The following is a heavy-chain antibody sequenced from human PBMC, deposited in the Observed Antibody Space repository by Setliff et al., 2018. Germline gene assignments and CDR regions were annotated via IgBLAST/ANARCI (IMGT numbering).Heavy chain of an antibody. D-gene: IGHD2-15*01. Sequence: GGSLRLSCAASGLTLTPYTMTWVRQAPGKGPEWVSSISDTSAFIYYADSVKGRSTISRDNSKNTLYLQMNSLRPEDTAVYYCARTCSGSGCYAGLESWGQGTPVTVSS. J-gene: IGHJ4*02. CDR2: ISDTSAFI. CDR3: ARTCSGSGCYAGLES. CDR1: GLTLTPYT. V-gene: IGHV3-21*01.